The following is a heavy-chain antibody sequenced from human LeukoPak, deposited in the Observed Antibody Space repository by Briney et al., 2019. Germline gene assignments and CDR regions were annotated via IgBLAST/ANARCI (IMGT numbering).Heavy chain of an antibody. J-gene: IGHJ4*02. D-gene: IGHD6-13*01. CDR2: IYYSGST. Sequence: SETLSLTCTVSGGSISSSSYYWGWIRQPPRKGLEWIGSIYYSGSTHYNPSLKSRVTISVDTSKNQFSLKLSPVTAADTAVYYCARQSGPYSSSWFDYWGQGTLVTVSS. CDR3: ARQSGPYSSSWFDY. CDR1: GGSISSSSYY. V-gene: IGHV4-39*01.